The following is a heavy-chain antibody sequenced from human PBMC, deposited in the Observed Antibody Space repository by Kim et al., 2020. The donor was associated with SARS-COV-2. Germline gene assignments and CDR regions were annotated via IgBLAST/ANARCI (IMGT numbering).Heavy chain of an antibody. J-gene: IGHJ4*02. V-gene: IGHV3-9*01. D-gene: IGHD5-18*01. Sequence: GGSLRLSCTGSGFSFGDYAMHWVRQHPGKGLEWVSSVSWNRGTIGYADSVKGRFTVSRDNAKKSLYLQMNSLKTEDTALYYCAKGSGAYTHVDFDFGGQGTLVTVSS. CDR3: AKGSGAYTHVDFDF. CDR1: GFSFGDYA. CDR2: VSWNRGTI.